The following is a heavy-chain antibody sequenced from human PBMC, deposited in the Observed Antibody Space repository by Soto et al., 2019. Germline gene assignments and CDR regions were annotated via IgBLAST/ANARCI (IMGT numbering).Heavy chain of an antibody. CDR2: ISGSGGRT. V-gene: IGHV3-23*01. D-gene: IGHD1-20*01. J-gene: IGHJ4*02. CDR1: GFTFSSYA. CDR3: AKIEGITGTNFDY. Sequence: GGSLRLSCAASGFTFSSYAMSWVRQAPGKGLERVSAISGSGGRTYYADSVRGRFTISRDNSKNTLYLQMNSLRAEDTAVYYCAKIEGITGTNFDYWGQGTLVTVSS.